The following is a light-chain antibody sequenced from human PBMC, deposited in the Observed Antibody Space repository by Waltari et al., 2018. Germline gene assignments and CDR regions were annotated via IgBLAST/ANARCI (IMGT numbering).Light chain of an antibody. Sequence: EIVMTQSPATLSVSPGERATLSCRASQSVSSNLAWYQQKPGQAPRLLNYGASTRATGIPARFRCSGAGTEFTLTVSSLQSEGFAVYYCQQYNNWPPWTVGQGTKVEIK. V-gene: IGKV3-15*01. CDR3: QQYNNWPPWT. CDR2: GAS. CDR1: QSVSSN. J-gene: IGKJ1*01.